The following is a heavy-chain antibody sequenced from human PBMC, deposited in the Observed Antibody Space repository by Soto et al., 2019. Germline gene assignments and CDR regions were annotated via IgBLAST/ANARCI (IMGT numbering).Heavy chain of an antibody. D-gene: IGHD3-22*01. CDR1: GYTFPSYA. CDR3: ARDPYYYDSSGYPANTYNWFDP. Sequence: ASVKVSCKASGYTFPSYAMHWVRQAPGQRLEWMGWINAGNGNTKYSQKFQGRVTITRDTSASTAYMELSSLRSEDTAVYYCARDPYYYDSSGYPANTYNWFDPWGQGTLVTVSS. V-gene: IGHV1-3*01. CDR2: INAGNGNT. J-gene: IGHJ5*02.